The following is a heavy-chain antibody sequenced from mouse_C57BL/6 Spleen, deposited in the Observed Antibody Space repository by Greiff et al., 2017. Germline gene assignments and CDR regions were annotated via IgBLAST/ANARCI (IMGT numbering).Heavy chain of an antibody. D-gene: IGHD2-5*01. J-gene: IGHJ2*01. Sequence: QVHVKQSGAELVRPGASVTLSCKASGYTFTDYEMHWVKQTPVHGLEWIGAIDPETGGTAYNQKFKGKAILTADKSSSTAYMELRSLTSEDSAVYYCTRSGSNYYFDYWGQGTTLTVSS. CDR2: IDPETGGT. V-gene: IGHV1-15*01. CDR3: TRSGSNYYFDY. CDR1: GYTFTDYE.